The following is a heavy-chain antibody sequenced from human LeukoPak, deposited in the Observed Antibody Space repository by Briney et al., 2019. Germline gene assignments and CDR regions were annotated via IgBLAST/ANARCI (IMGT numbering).Heavy chain of an antibody. Sequence: SETLSLTCTVSGGSISSGDYYWSWIRQPPGKGPEWIGYIYYSGSTHYNPSLKSRATISVDMSKNQVSLKLSSVTAADTAVYYCAREGDSFMIDYWGQGSLVTVSS. D-gene: IGHD2-21*02. CDR2: IYYSGST. V-gene: IGHV4-30-4*01. CDR3: AREGDSFMIDY. J-gene: IGHJ4*02. CDR1: GGSISSGDYY.